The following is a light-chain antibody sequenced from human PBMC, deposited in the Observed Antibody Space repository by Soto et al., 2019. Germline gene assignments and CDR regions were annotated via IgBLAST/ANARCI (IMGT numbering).Light chain of an antibody. CDR3: QKTNTAPLT. Sequence: DIQMTQSPSSLAASVGDRVTITCRASQDIGKYLVWYQQKPGKPPKPLIFSASTLQWGVPSRFSGSGSGTHFTLTISSLQPEDVATYYCQKTNTAPLTFGGGTRVEL. CDR1: QDIGKY. CDR2: SAS. V-gene: IGKV1-27*01. J-gene: IGKJ4*01.